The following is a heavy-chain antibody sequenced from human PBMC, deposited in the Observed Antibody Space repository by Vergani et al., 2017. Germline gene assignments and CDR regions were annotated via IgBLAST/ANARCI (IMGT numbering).Heavy chain of an antibody. J-gene: IGHJ5*02. CDR1: GGTFSSYA. CDR2: IIPIFGTA. CDR3: ARDLVVVTAKGGVVWFDP. V-gene: IGHV1-69*18. Sequence: QVQLVQSGAEVKKPGSSVKVSCKASGGTFSSYAISWVRQAPGQGLEWVGRIIPIFGTANYAQKFQGRVTITADESTSAAYMELSSLRSEDTAVYYCARDLVVVTAKGGVVWFDPWGQGTLVTVSS. D-gene: IGHD2-21*02.